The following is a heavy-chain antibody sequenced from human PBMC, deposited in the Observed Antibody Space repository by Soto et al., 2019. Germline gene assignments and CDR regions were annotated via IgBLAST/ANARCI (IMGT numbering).Heavy chain of an antibody. D-gene: IGHD3-10*01. CDR1: GFTFSSYS. CDR3: ASLPVRWFGEFYGMDV. Sequence: EVQLVESGGGLVKPGGSLRLSCAASGFTFSSYSMNWVRQAPGKGLEWVSSISSSSSYIYYADSVKGRFTISRDNAKNSLYLQMNSLRAEDTAVYYCASLPVRWFGEFYGMDVWGQGTTVTVSS. J-gene: IGHJ6*02. CDR2: ISSSSSYI. V-gene: IGHV3-21*01.